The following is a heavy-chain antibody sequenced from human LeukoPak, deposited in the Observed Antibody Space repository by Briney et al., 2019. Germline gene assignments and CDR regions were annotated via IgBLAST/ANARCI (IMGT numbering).Heavy chain of an antibody. CDR3: AKRECSDNNCYFVN. D-gene: IGHD1-20*01. Sequence: GGSLRLSCAASGFTLSSYGMSWVRQAPAKGLEWVSTLSASGDSTNYVDSVKGRFTISRDNSKNTLYLQMDSLRAEDTAVYYCAKRECSDNNCYFVNWGQGTLVTVSS. CDR1: GFTLSSYG. J-gene: IGHJ4*02. CDR2: LSASGDST. V-gene: IGHV3-23*01.